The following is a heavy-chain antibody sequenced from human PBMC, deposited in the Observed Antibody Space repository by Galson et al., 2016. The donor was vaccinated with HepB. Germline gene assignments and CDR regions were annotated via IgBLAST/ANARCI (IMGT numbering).Heavy chain of an antibody. Sequence: SLRLSCAASGFTFSSYAMTWVRQAPGKGLEWVSAISGRTGNTYYADLVKGRFTISRDKSKKTLYLQMNSLRVDDTAVYSCAKDSTDYYDGSGYYSYWDYWGQGSRVTVSS. CDR3: AKDSTDYYDGSGYYSYWDY. J-gene: IGHJ4*02. V-gene: IGHV3-23*01. CDR2: ISGRTGNT. D-gene: IGHD3-22*01. CDR1: GFTFSSYA.